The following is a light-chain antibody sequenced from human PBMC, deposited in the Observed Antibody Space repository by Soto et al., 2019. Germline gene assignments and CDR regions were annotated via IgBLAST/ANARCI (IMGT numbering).Light chain of an antibody. CDR1: SDINVGSYN. CDR2: YYSDSDK. Sequence: QPVLTQPPSSSASPGESASLTCTLPSDINVGSYNIYWYQQKPGSPPRYLLYYYSDSDKSQGSGVPSRFSGSKDASANTGILLISGLQSEDEADYYCMIWPSNAVVFGGGTQLTVL. CDR3: MIWPSNAVV. J-gene: IGLJ2*01. V-gene: IGLV5-37*01.